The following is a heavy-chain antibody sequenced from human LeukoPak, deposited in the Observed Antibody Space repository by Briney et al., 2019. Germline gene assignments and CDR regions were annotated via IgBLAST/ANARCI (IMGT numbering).Heavy chain of an antibody. CDR1: GFTFSSYW. CDR2: IKQDGSEK. D-gene: IGHD6-19*01. CDR3: ARQGASGWYTLWG. V-gene: IGHV3-7*01. Sequence: GGSLRLSCAASGFTFSSYWMSWVRQAPGKGLEWVANIKQDGSEKYYVDSVKGRFTISRDNAKSSLYLQMDSLRAEDTAVYYCARQGASGWYTLWGWGQGTLVTVSS. J-gene: IGHJ4*02.